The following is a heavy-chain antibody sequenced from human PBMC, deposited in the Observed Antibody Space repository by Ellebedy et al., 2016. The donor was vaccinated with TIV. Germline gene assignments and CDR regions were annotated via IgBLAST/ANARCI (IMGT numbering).Heavy chain of an antibody. V-gene: IGHV3-21*01. CDR2: ISSSSSYI. D-gene: IGHD3-16*01. J-gene: IGHJ6*02. CDR3: ARVGERDSATYYYYGMDV. Sequence: GGSLRLSCAASGFTFSSYSMNWVRQAPGKGLEWVSSISSSSSYIYYADSVKGRFTISRDNSKNTLYLQMNSLRAEDTAVYYCARVGERDSATYYYYGMDVWGQGTTVTVSS. CDR1: GFTFSSYS.